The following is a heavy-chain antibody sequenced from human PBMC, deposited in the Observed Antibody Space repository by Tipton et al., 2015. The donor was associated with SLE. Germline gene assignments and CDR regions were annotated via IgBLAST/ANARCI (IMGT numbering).Heavy chain of an antibody. J-gene: IGHJ4*02. Sequence: SLRLSCVASGITFSKYFMDWVRQTPEKGLEWVARSRNRANYYTTEYAASVGGRFSVSRDDSKNSGYLYMNSLKIEDTALYYCGCGAPGSAPLASWGQGILFTVSS. V-gene: IGHV3-72*01. CDR2: SRNRANYYTT. CDR3: GCGAPGSAPLAS. D-gene: IGHD3-10*01. CDR1: GITFSKYF.